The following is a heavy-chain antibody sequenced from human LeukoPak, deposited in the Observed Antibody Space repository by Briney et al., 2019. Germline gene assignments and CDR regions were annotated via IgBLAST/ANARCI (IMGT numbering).Heavy chain of an antibody. D-gene: IGHD2-15*01. Sequence: KTGGSLRLSCAASGFTFSDYYMSWIRQAPGKGLEWVSYISSSGSTIYYADSVKGRFTISRDNAKNSLYLQMNSLRAEDTAVYYCAREGGNCSGGSCYSTPFDYWGQGTLVTVSS. CDR1: GFTFSDYY. V-gene: IGHV3-11*01. CDR3: AREGGNCSGGSCYSTPFDY. J-gene: IGHJ4*02. CDR2: ISSSGSTI.